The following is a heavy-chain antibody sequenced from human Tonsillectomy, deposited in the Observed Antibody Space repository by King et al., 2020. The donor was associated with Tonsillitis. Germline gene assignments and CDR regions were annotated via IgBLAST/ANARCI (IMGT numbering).Heavy chain of an antibody. CDR3: ARERGYSYGYADF. J-gene: IGHJ4*02. V-gene: IGHV3-21*01. Sequence: EVQLVESGGGLVKPGGSLRLSCAASGFTFSSYSMNWVRQAPGKGLAWVSSMSSSSSSIYYADSVKGRFTISRDNAKNSLYLQMNSLRAEDTAVYYCARERGYSYGYADFWGQGTLVTVSS. D-gene: IGHD5-18*01. CDR1: GFTFSSYS. CDR2: MSSSSSSI.